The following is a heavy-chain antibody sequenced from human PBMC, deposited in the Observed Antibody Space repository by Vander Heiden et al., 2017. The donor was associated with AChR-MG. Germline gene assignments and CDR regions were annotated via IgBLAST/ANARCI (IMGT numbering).Heavy chain of an antibody. CDR1: GYTYTSYA. V-gene: IGHV1-3*01. J-gene: IGHJ6*02. CDR3: ARFGVGATSYYYYGMDV. D-gene: IGHD1-26*01. Sequence: QVQLVQSGAEVKKPGASVKVSCKASGYTYTSYAMQWVRQAPGQRLEWMGWINAGNGNTKYSQKFQGRVTITRDTSASTAYMELSSLRSEDTAVYYCARFGVGATSYYYYGMDVWGQGTTVTVSS. CDR2: INAGNGNT.